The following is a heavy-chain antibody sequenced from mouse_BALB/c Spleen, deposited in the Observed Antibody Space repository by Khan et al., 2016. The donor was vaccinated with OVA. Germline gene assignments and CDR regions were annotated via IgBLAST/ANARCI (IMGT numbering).Heavy chain of an antibody. V-gene: IGHV1-7*01. CDR3: TRDRIDY. Sequence: QVQLQQSGAERAKPGASVKMSCKASGYTFTTYWMHWVKQRPGQGLEWIGYINPTSGYTDYNEKFKDRATSSADKSSSTAYMQLSSLTSEDSAVYYCTRDRIDYGGQGTTLTVSS. CDR2: INPTSGYT. J-gene: IGHJ2*01. CDR1: GYTFTTYW.